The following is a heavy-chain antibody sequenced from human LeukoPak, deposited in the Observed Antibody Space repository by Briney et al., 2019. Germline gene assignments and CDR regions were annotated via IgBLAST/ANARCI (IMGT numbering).Heavy chain of an antibody. J-gene: IGHJ4*02. V-gene: IGHV3-11*01. CDR1: GFTFSDYY. CDR2: ISSSGSTI. D-gene: IGHD6-19*01. Sequence: GGSLRLSCAASGFTFSDYYMSWIRQAPGKGLEWVSYISSSGSTIYYADSVKGRFTISRDNSNNTLYLQMNSLRAEDTAVYYCARGPPYSSGWYYFDYWGQGTLVTVSS. CDR3: ARGPPYSSGWYYFDY.